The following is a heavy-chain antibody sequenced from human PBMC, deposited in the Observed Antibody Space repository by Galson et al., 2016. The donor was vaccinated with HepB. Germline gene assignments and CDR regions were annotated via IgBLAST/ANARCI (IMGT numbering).Heavy chain of an antibody. CDR1: GGSISSYY. CDR3: ARDRDSSSYYSLDY. J-gene: IGHJ4*02. CDR2: IYNSGRT. Sequence: SETLSLTCNVSGGSISSYYWSWIRQPPGKGLEWIGYIYNSGRTNYNPSLKSRVTISVDTSKNQFYLNLRSVTAADTAVYYCARDRDSSSYYSLDYWGQGTLVPVSS. D-gene: IGHD3-22*01. V-gene: IGHV4-59*01.